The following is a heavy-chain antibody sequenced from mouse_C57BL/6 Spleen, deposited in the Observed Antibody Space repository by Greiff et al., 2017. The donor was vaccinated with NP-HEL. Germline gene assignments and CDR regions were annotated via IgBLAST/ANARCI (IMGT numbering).Heavy chain of an antibody. CDR2: INPSSGYT. Sequence: VQLQQSGAELARPGASVKMSCKASGYTFTSYTMHWVKQRPGQGLEWIGYINPSSGYTKYNQKFKDKATLTADKSYSTAYMQLSSLTSEDSAVYYCARSIYDGYLFAYWGQGTLVTVSA. CDR1: GYTFTSYT. D-gene: IGHD2-3*01. J-gene: IGHJ3*01. V-gene: IGHV1-4*01. CDR3: ARSIYDGYLFAY.